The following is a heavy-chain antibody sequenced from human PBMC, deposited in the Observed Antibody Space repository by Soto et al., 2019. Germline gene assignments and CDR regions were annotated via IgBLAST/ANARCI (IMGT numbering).Heavy chain of an antibody. CDR1: GGSISSGGYY. J-gene: IGHJ5*02. CDR2: IYYSGST. V-gene: IGHV4-31*03. D-gene: IGHD2-2*02. Sequence: QVQLQESGPGLVKPSQTLSLTCTVSGGSISSGGYYWSWIRQHPGKGLEWIGYIYYSGSTYYNPSLKSRVTISVDTSKNQFSLKLSSVTAADTAVYYCARGWAATAIPGEQGNWFDPWGQGTLVTVSS. CDR3: ARGWAATAIPGEQGNWFDP.